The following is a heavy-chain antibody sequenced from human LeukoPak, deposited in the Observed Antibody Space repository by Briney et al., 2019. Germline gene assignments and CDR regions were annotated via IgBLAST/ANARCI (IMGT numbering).Heavy chain of an antibody. CDR2: ISSSSNYI. V-gene: IGHV3-21*01. D-gene: IGHD2-15*01. CDR1: GFTFSSYS. Sequence: GGSLRLSCAASGFTFSSYSVNWVRQAPGKGLEWVSSISSSSNYIYYADSVKGRFTISRDNAKNSLYLQMNSLRAEDTAVYYCAREGYSQGGYFDYWGQGTLVTVSS. J-gene: IGHJ4*02. CDR3: AREGYSQGGYFDY.